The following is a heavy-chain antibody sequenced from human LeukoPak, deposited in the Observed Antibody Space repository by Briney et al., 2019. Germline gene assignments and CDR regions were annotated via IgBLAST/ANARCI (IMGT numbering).Heavy chain of an antibody. J-gene: IGHJ4*02. CDR2: INHSGST. CDR3: ARGLPYYYDSSGYHYYFDY. CDR1: GGSFSGYY. Sequence: SETLSLTCAVYGGSFSGYYWNWIRQPPGKGLEWIGEINHSGSTNYNPSLKSRVTISVHTSENQFSLKLSSVTAADTAVYYCARGLPYYYDSSGYHYYFDYWGQGTLVTVSS. D-gene: IGHD3-22*01. V-gene: IGHV4-34*01.